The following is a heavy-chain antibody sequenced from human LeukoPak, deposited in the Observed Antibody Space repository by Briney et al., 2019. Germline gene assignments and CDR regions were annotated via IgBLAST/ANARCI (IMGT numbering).Heavy chain of an antibody. J-gene: IGHJ4*02. Sequence: GASVKVSCKASGGTFSSYAISWVRQAPGQGLEWMGGIIPIFGTANYAQKFQGRVTITADESTSTAYMELSSLRSEDTAVYHCARGHLSPLYGGNSIFDYWGQGTLVTVSS. CDR2: IIPIFGTA. CDR3: ARGHLSPLYGGNSIFDY. V-gene: IGHV1-69*13. CDR1: GGTFSSYA. D-gene: IGHD4-23*01.